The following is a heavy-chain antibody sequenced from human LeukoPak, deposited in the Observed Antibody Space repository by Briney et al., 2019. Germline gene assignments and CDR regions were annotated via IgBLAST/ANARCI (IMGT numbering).Heavy chain of an antibody. CDR3: ARGMLGDSSGWYYYYYYYMDA. D-gene: IGHD6-19*01. J-gene: IGHJ6*03. V-gene: IGHV1-8*03. Sequence: GASVKVSCKASGYTFTSYDINWVRQATGQGLEWMGWMNPNSGNTGYAQKFQGRVTITRNTSISTAYMELSSLRSEDTAVYYCARGMLGDSSGWYYYYYYYMDAWGKGTTVTVSS. CDR1: GYTFTSYD. CDR2: MNPNSGNT.